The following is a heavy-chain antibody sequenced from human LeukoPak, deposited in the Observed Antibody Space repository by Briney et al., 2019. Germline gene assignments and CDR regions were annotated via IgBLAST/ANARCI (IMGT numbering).Heavy chain of an antibody. CDR1: GYTFTGYY. J-gene: IGHJ4*02. V-gene: IGHV1-2*02. Sequence: GASVKVSCKASGYTFTGYYMHWVRQAPGQGLEWMGWINPNSGGTNYAQKFQGRVTMTRDTSISTAYMELSRLRSDDTAVYYCARSSYCSGGSCYGRLPDYWGQGTLVTVSS. CDR3: ARSSYCSGGSCYGRLPDY. D-gene: IGHD2-15*01. CDR2: INPNSGGT.